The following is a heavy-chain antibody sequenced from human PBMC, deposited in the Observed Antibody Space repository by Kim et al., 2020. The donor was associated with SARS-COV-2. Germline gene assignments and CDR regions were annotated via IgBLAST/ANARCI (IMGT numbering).Heavy chain of an antibody. J-gene: IGHJ5*02. CDR2: IYHSGST. Sequence: SETLSLTCAVSGGSISSSNWWSWVRQPPGKGLEWIGEIYHSGSTNYNPSLKSRVTISVDKSKNQFSLKLSSVTAADTAVYYCASGSKYDILTGYQYNWFDPWGQGTLVTVSS. V-gene: IGHV4-4*02. D-gene: IGHD3-9*01. CDR3: ASGSKYDILTGYQYNWFDP. CDR1: GGSISSSNW.